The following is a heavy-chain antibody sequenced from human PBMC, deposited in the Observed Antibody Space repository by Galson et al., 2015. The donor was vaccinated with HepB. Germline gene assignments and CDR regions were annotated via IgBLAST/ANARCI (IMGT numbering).Heavy chain of an antibody. J-gene: IGHJ4*02. CDR1: GFTVSSNY. D-gene: IGHD6-19*01. CDR3: AREGRSSGWPIDY. V-gene: IGHV3-66*02. Sequence: SLRLSCAASGFTVSSNYMSWVRQAPGKGLEWVSVIYSGGSTYYADSVKGRFTISRDNSKNTLYLQMNSLRAEDTAVYYCAREGRSSGWPIDYWGQGTLVTVSS. CDR2: IYSGGST.